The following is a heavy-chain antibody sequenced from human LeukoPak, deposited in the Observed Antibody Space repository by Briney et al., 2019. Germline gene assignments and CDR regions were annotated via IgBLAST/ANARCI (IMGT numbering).Heavy chain of an antibody. CDR2: IYAGGGT. J-gene: IGHJ6*02. V-gene: IGHV3-53*01. Sequence: GGSLRLSCAASGFTVGNNYMTWVRQAPGRGLEWVSVIYAGGGTHHADSVKGRFTISRDKSKNTLYLQMNSLRAEDTATYYCAGEDINSSWYYYGMDVWGLGTTVTVS. CDR1: GFTVGNNY. CDR3: AGEDINSSWYYYGMDV. D-gene: IGHD6-13*01.